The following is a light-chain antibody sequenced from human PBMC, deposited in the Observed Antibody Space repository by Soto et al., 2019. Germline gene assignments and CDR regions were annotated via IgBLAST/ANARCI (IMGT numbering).Light chain of an antibody. J-gene: IGKJ2*01. Sequence: DIQMTQSPSSLSASEGGRVTITCRASQNINNYLNWYQQKPVQAPKLLIYAASSLQSGVPSRFTGSGSGTDFNLSISDLQPGDFATYSCQQSHTTPYTFGQGTKLEIQ. CDR1: QNINNY. V-gene: IGKV1-39*01. CDR3: QQSHTTPYT. CDR2: AAS.